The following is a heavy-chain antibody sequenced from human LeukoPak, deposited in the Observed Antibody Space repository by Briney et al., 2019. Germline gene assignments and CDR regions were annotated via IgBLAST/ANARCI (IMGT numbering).Heavy chain of an antibody. V-gene: IGHV1-2*02. J-gene: IGHJ4*02. CDR1: GYTFTGYY. CDR2: INPNNGGT. CDR3: ARGYSSPVPNFDY. D-gene: IGHD6-13*01. Sequence: ASVKVSCKASGYTFTGYYMHWVRQDPGQGREWMGWINPNNGGTSYAQKFQGRVTMTRDTSITTAYMELPSLTSDDTAVYYCARGYSSPVPNFDYWGQGTLVTVSS.